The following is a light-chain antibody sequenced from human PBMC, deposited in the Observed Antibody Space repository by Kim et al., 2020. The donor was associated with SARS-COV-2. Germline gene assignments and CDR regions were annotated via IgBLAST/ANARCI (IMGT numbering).Light chain of an antibody. CDR1: SLRSYY. CDR2: GKN. J-gene: IGLJ1*01. Sequence: SSELTQDPAVSVALGQTVRITCQGDSLRSYYASWYQQKPGQAPVLVIYGKNNRPSGIPDRFSGSSSGNTASLTITGAQAEDKADYYCNSRDSSGNIWVFGTGTKFTVL. CDR3: NSRDSSGNIWV. V-gene: IGLV3-19*01.